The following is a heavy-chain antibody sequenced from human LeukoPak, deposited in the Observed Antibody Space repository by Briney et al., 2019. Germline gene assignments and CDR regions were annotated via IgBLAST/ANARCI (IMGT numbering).Heavy chain of an antibody. Sequence: SETLSLTCTVSGGSISSGTYYWSWIRQPAGKGLEWIGRVYTSGSTNYNPSLKSRITISADTSKNQFSLSLTSVTAADTAVYYCARSGGTWSYNYWGQGTLVTVSS. CDR1: GGSISSGTYY. J-gene: IGHJ4*02. D-gene: IGHD1-26*01. CDR2: VYTSGST. V-gene: IGHV4-61*02. CDR3: ARSGGTWSYNY.